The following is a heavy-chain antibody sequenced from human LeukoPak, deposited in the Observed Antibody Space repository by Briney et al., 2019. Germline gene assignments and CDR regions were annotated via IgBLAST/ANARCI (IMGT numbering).Heavy chain of an antibody. J-gene: IGHJ6*03. CDR1: GYSISSGYY. V-gene: IGHV4-38-2*02. D-gene: IGHD3-22*01. Sequence: PSETLSLTCTVSGYSISSGYYWGWIRQSPGKGLEWIGSIYHSGSIYYNPSLKSRVTISVDTSKNQVSLKLSSVTAADTAVYYCTRGSIAYYYMDVWGKGTTVTISS. CDR3: TRGSIAYYYMDV. CDR2: IYHSGSI.